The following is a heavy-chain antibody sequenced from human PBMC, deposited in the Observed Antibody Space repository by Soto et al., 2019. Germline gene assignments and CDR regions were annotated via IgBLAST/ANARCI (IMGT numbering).Heavy chain of an antibody. CDR1: GGTFSSYA. D-gene: IGHD5-12*01. V-gene: IGHV1-69*13. J-gene: IGHJ6*02. CDR2: IIPIFGTA. CDR3: ARVLGYSGYDWGPDYYYYYGMDV. Sequence: ASLKVSCKASGGTFSSYAISWVRQAPGQGLEWMGGIIPIFGTANYAQKFQGRVTITADESTSTAYMELSSLRSEDTAVYYCARVLGYSGYDWGPDYYYYYGMDVWGQGTTVTVSS.